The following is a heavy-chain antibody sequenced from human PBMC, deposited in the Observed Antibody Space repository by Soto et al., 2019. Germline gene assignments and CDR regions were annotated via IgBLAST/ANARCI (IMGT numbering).Heavy chain of an antibody. D-gene: IGHD3-10*02. Sequence: ASVKVSCKASGYTLPTYHLHWVRQAPGQGLEWIGIINPGGGSSTYAQKFQGRVTMTRDTSTSTVFMELSFLSSEDTAVYYCARDRRMVVLLSSIPRYCYGMDVWGQGTTVTVSS. CDR3: ARDRRMVVLLSSIPRYCYGMDV. CDR2: INPGGGSS. J-gene: IGHJ6*02. CDR1: GYTLPTYH. V-gene: IGHV1-46*01.